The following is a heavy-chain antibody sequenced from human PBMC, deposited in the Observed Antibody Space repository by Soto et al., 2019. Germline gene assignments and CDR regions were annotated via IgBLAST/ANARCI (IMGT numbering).Heavy chain of an antibody. V-gene: IGHV4-30-2*01. Sequence: SETLSLTCAVSGGSISSGGYSWSWIRQPPGKGLEWIGYIYHSGSTYYNPPLKSRVTISVDRSKNQFSLKLSSVTAADTAVYYCARSDGRYWGQGTLVTVSS. J-gene: IGHJ4*02. CDR3: ARSDGRY. CDR2: IYHSGST. CDR1: GGSISSGGYS.